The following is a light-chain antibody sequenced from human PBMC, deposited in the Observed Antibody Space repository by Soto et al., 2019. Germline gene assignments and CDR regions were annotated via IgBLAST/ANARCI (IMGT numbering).Light chain of an antibody. Sequence: DIVMTQSPDSLAVSLGERATINCKSSQNVLYNSNNKNYLTWYQQKPGQPPKLLIYWASTRESGVPDRFSGSGSGTDFTLTISRLQAEDVAVYYCQQYYSNTFTFGQGTKLEIK. V-gene: IGKV4-1*01. CDR1: QNVLYNSNNKNY. J-gene: IGKJ2*01. CDR2: WAS. CDR3: QQYYSNTFT.